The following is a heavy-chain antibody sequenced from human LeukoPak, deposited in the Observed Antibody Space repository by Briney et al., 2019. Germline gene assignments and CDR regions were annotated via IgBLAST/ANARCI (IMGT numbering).Heavy chain of an antibody. Sequence: PGGSLGLSCAASGXAFSGFAVNWVRQAPGKGLEWVSYISSGSSTIYYADSVKGRFTISRDNAKNSLYLQMNSLGDEDTAVYYCARASPNTRSFDYWGQGTLVTVSS. J-gene: IGHJ4*02. CDR3: ARASPNTRSFDY. D-gene: IGHD2-15*01. CDR2: ISSGSSTI. CDR1: GXAFSGFA. V-gene: IGHV3-48*02.